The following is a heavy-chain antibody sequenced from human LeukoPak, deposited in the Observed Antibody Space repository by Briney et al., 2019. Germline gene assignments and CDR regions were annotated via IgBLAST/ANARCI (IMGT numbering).Heavy chain of an antibody. D-gene: IGHD3-3*01. Sequence: GGSLRLSCAASEFTFSSFWMSWVRQAPGKGLEWVALISYDGSNKYYADSVKGRFTISRDNSKNTLYLQMNSLRAEDTAVYYCARSIMIFGVARGLGDWFDPWGQGTLVTVSS. J-gene: IGHJ5*02. CDR2: ISYDGSNK. CDR3: ARSIMIFGVARGLGDWFDP. CDR1: EFTFSSFW. V-gene: IGHV3-30-3*01.